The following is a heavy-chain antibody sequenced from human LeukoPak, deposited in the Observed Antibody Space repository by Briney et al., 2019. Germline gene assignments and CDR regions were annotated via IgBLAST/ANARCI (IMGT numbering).Heavy chain of an antibody. D-gene: IGHD6-19*01. J-gene: IGHJ4*02. Sequence: GGSLRLSCVASGFTFSSYAIHWVRQAPGKGLEWVAVISYDGSNKEYADSVKGRFTISRDNSKNTVYLQMASLRGEDTAVYYCARDIEPIAVTGATADYWGQGTLVTVSS. V-gene: IGHV3-30*04. CDR2: ISYDGSNK. CDR1: GFTFSSYA. CDR3: ARDIEPIAVTGATADY.